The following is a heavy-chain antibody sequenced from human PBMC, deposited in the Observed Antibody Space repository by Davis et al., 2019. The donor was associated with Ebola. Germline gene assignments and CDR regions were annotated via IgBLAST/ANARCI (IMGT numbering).Heavy chain of an antibody. V-gene: IGHV4-59*03. Sequence: PSEILSLTCTVSGVSISRHYWSWIRQPPGKRLEWIGSIYYTGNAYYNSSLASRATISVDTSKNQFSLKLTSVTAADTAMYYCSERGSSVWDQGTLVTVSS. D-gene: IGHD3-10*01. CDR1: GVSISRHY. J-gene: IGHJ4*02. CDR2: IYYTGNA. CDR3: SERGSSV.